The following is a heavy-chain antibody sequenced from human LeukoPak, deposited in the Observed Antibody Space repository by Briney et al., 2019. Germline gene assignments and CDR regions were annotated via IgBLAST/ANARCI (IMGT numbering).Heavy chain of an antibody. CDR2: INAGNGNT. D-gene: IGHD4-17*01. CDR1: GYTFTSYA. V-gene: IGHV1-3*01. Sequence: GASVKVSCKASGYTFTSYAMYWVRQAPGQRLEWMGWINAGNGNTKYSQKFQGRVTITRDTSASTAYMELSSLRSEDTAVYYCARGDDYGDYYKRFYFDYWGQGTLVTVSS. J-gene: IGHJ4*02. CDR3: ARGDDYGDYYKRFYFDY.